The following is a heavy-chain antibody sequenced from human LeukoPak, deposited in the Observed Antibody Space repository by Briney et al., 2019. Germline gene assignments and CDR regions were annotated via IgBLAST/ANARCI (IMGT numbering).Heavy chain of an antibody. Sequence: SVKVSCKVSGYTLTELSMHWVRQAPGKRLERMGGFDPEDGETIYAQKFQGRVTMTEDTSTDTAYMELSSLRSEDTAVYYCATVSPYYDSSGSYYYYYGMDVWGQGTTVTVSS. CDR3: ATVSPYYDSSGSYYYYYGMDV. D-gene: IGHD3-22*01. CDR1: GYTLTELS. J-gene: IGHJ6*02. CDR2: FDPEDGET. V-gene: IGHV1-24*01.